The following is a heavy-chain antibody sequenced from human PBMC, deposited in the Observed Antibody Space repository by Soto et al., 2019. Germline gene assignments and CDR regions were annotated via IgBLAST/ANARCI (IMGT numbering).Heavy chain of an antibody. Sequence: GGSLRLSCAASGFTFSSYAMHWVRQAPGKGLEWVAVISYDGSNKYYADSVKGRFTISRDNSKNTLYLQMNSLRAEDTAVYYCAREKYCSSTSCYNYGMDVWGQGTTVTVSS. V-gene: IGHV3-30-3*01. CDR3: AREKYCSSTSCYNYGMDV. D-gene: IGHD2-2*02. CDR1: GFTFSSYA. CDR2: ISYDGSNK. J-gene: IGHJ6*02.